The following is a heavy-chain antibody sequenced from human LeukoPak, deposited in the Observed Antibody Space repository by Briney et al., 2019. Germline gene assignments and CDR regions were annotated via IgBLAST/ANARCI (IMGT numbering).Heavy chain of an antibody. D-gene: IGHD1-26*01. Sequence: GGSLRLSCAASGFTFSSYGMHWVRQAPGKGLEWVALISFDGSNQYYADSVKGRFAISRDNSKNTLYLQMNSLRAEDTAVYYCAKPPEVGATVGYFDYWGQGTLVTVSS. CDR1: GFTFSSYG. J-gene: IGHJ4*02. V-gene: IGHV3-30*18. CDR2: ISFDGSNQ. CDR3: AKPPEVGATVGYFDY.